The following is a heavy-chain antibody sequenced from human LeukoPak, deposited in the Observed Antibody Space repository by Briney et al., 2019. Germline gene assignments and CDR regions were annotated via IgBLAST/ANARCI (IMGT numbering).Heavy chain of an antibody. Sequence: RAGGSLRLSCAASGFTFDDYGMSWVRQAPGKGLEWVSGINWNGGSTGYADSVKGRFTISRDNSKNTLYLQMNSLRAEDTAVYYCAKVYPLPNPMWFDPWGQGTLVTVSS. J-gene: IGHJ5*02. CDR1: GFTFDDYG. CDR2: INWNGGST. CDR3: AKVYPLPNPMWFDP. D-gene: IGHD1-14*01. V-gene: IGHV3-20*04.